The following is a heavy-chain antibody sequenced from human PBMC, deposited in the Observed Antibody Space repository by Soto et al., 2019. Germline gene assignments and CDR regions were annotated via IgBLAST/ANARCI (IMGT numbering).Heavy chain of an antibody. CDR3: ARDIYGGNCCDAFDI. V-gene: IGHV1-18*01. D-gene: IGHD2-15*01. J-gene: IGHJ3*02. CDR2: ISPYNGKT. CDR1: GYTFTNYG. Sequence: QAQLAQSGAEVKKPGASVNISCKASGYTFTNYGFIWVRQAPGHGLEWVGWISPYNGKTEYAQQFQGRVTLTRDKPTITAYMELRSLRSDDTAVYYCARDIYGGNCCDAFDIWGQGTMVTVSS.